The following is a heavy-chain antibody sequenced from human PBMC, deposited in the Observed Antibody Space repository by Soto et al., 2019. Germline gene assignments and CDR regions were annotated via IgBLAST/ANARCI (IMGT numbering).Heavy chain of an antibody. J-gene: IGHJ4*02. Sequence: EASVKVSCKASGYTFTSYGISWVRQAPGQGLEWMGWISAYNGNTNYAQKLQGRVTMTTDTSTSTAYMELRSLRSDDTAVYYCARLVLMVYAIPYYFDYWGQGTLVTVSS. CDR2: ISAYNGNT. V-gene: IGHV1-18*01. D-gene: IGHD2-8*01. CDR3: ARLVLMVYAIPYYFDY. CDR1: GYTFTSYG.